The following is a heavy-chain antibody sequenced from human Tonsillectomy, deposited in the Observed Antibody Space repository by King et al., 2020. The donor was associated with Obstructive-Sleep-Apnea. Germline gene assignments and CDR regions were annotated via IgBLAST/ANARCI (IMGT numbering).Heavy chain of an antibody. D-gene: IGHD3-22*01. Sequence: VQLQESGPGLVKPSETRSLTCTVSGGSVSGYYWSWIRQPPGKGLEWIGYVYYSGSTNYNPSLKSRVTISVDTSETQFSLKLTSVTAADTAVYYCARGYYDSSAYGDWCFDLWGRGTLVTVSS. V-gene: IGHV4-59*02. CDR3: ARGYYDSSAYGDWCFDL. J-gene: IGHJ2*01. CDR1: GGSVSGYY. CDR2: VYYSGST.